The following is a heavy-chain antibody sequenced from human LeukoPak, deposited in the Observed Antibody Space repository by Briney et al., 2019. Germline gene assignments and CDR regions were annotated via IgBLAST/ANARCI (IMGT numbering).Heavy chain of an antibody. Sequence: GGSLRLSCAASGFTFSSYAMSWVRQAPGKGLEWVSAISGSGGSTYYADSVKGRFTISRDNSKNTLYLQMNSLRAGDTAVYYCAKDFVGSGSQSYWGQGTLVTVSS. CDR3: AKDFVGSGSQSY. CDR1: GFTFSSYA. J-gene: IGHJ4*02. CDR2: ISGSGGST. V-gene: IGHV3-23*01. D-gene: IGHD3-10*01.